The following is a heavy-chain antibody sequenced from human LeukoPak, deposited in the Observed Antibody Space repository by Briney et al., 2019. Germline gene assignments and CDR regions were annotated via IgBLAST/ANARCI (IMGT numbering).Heavy chain of an antibody. J-gene: IGHJ4*02. D-gene: IGHD2-21*02. CDR2: INPNSGGT. V-gene: IGHV1-2*06. Sequence: ASVKVSCKASGYTFTCYYMHWVRQAPGQGLEWMGRINPNSGGTNYAQKFQGRVTMTRDTSISTAYMELSRLRSDDTAVYYCARRPAYCGGDCPLNYWGQGTLVTVSS. CDR3: ARRPAYCGGDCPLNY. CDR1: GYTFTCYY.